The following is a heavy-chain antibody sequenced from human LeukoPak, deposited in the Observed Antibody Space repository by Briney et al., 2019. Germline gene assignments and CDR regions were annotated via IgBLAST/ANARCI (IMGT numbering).Heavy chain of an antibody. CDR1: ASGFSLTNYA. D-gene: IGHD3-22*01. Sequence: GGSLRLSCAASASGFSLTNYAMHWVRQGPGKGLEWVSYISSSGSTIYYADSVKGRFTISRDNAKNSLYLQMNSLRAEDTAVYYCARDSGDSSFGAFDIWGQGTMVTVSS. CDR3: ARDSGDSSFGAFDI. V-gene: IGHV3-48*04. CDR2: ISSSGSTI. J-gene: IGHJ3*02.